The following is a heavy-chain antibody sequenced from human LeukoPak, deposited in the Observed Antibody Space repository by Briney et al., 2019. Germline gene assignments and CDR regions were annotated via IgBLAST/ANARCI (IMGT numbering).Heavy chain of an antibody. J-gene: IGHJ4*02. CDR1: GASISTSSYY. CDR3: ARLSFQSSSSS. Sequence: SETLSLTCTVSGASISTSSYYWGWSRQPPGKGLEWIGSFYYTGSGSTYYNPSLKNRVTISVDTPRSQFSVKLSSVTAADTAVYYCARLSFQSSSSSWGRGTLVTVSS. CDR2: FYYTGSGST. D-gene: IGHD6-6*01. V-gene: IGHV4-39*01.